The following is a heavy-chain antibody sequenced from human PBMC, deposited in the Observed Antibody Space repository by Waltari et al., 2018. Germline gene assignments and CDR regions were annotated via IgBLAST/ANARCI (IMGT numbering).Heavy chain of an antibody. V-gene: IGHV3-53*01. CDR1: GFTVSSNY. CDR2: IYSGGST. D-gene: IGHD1-1*01. J-gene: IGHJ3*02. Sequence: EVQLVESGGGLIQPGGSLRLSCAASGFTVSSNYISWVRQAPGKGLEWVSVIYSGGSTYYADSVKGRFTISRDNSKNTLYLQMNSLRAEDTAVYYCAREGRGLNGAFDIWGQGTMVTVSS. CDR3: AREGRGLNGAFDI.